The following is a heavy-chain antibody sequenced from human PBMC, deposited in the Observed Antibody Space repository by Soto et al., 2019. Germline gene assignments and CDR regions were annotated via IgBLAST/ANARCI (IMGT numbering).Heavy chain of an antibody. CDR1: GFVFSHFA. CDR3: AKDPDGGFGELFFDK. J-gene: IGHJ4*02. V-gene: IGHV3-23*01. Sequence: EVQLLESGGGLVQPGGSLRLSCEASGFVFSHFALSWVRQAPGKGLEWVSGISGGSETTSYADSVKGRFTISRDNSKGTPFLQMNNLRAEDTATYFCAKDPDGGFGELFFDKWGQGTLVTVSS. CDR2: ISGGSETT. D-gene: IGHD3-10*01.